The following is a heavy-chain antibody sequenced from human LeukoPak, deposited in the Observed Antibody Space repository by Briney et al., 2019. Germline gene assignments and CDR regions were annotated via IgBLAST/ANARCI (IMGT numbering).Heavy chain of an antibody. D-gene: IGHD3-10*01. CDR1: GGSISRGSYY. CDR2: IYTSGST. Sequence: SETLSLTCTVSGGSISRGSYYWSWIRQPAGKGLEWIGRIYTSGSTNYNPSLKSRVTISVDTSKNQFSLKLSSVTAADTAVYYCAREKAYYGSGSYSKPLYYYYYMDVWGKGTTVTVSS. V-gene: IGHV4-61*02. CDR3: AREKAYYGSGSYSKPLYYYYYMDV. J-gene: IGHJ6*03.